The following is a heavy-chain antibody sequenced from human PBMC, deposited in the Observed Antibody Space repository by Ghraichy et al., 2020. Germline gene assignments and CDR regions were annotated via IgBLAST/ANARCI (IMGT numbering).Heavy chain of an antibody. CDR1: GGSFSGYY. V-gene: IGHV4-34*01. J-gene: IGHJ4*02. D-gene: IGHD1-1*01. CDR2: ICHSGST. CDR3: ARGNPTMNDYFDS. Sequence: SQTLSLTCAVSGGSFSGYYWHWIRQPPGKRLEWIGEICHSGSTDYNPSLKSRVTISVDTSKKEFSLRLNAVTAADTAVYYCARGNPTMNDYFDSWGQGTLVTVSS.